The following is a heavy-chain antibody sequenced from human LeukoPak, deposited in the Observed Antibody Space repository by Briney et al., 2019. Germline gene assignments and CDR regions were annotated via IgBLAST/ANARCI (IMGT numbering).Heavy chain of an antibody. CDR1: GYTFTSYD. CDR3: ARRHGRCSDGSCYYPDY. CDR2: MNPNSGNT. J-gene: IGHJ4*02. V-gene: IGHV1-8*01. D-gene: IGHD2-15*01. Sequence: ASVKVSCKASGYTFTSYDINWVRQATGQGLEWMGWMNPNSGNTGYAQKFQGRVTMTRNSSITTAYMELSSLKSENTAVYYCARRHGRCSDGSCYYPDYWGQGTLVTVSS.